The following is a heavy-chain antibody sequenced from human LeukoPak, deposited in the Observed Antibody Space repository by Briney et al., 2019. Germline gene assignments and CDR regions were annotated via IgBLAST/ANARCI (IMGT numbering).Heavy chain of an antibody. CDR2: FYYSGST. J-gene: IGHJ6*03. D-gene: IGHD5-18*01. CDR1: GGSIGHYY. Sequence: PSETLSLTCTTSGGSIGHYYWNWIRQPPGKGLEWIGYFYYSGSTNYNPSLKSRVTISLDTSKNQFSLKLTSVTAADTAVYYCASARVVDTPMSYYMDVWGKGTTVTVSS. CDR3: ASARVVDTPMSYYMDV. V-gene: IGHV4-59*01.